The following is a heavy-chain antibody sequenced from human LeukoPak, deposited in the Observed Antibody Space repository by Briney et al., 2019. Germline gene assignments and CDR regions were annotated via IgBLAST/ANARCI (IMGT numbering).Heavy chain of an antibody. CDR1: GGSFSGYY. D-gene: IGHD6-19*01. CDR2: INHSGST. J-gene: IGHJ5*02. CDR3: ARRSSGWYKIANWFDP. Sequence: PSETLSLTCAVYGGSFSGYYWSWIRQPPGKGLEWIGEINHSGSTNYNPSLKSRVTISVDTSKNQFSLKLSSVTAADTAVYYCARRSSGWYKIANWFDPWGQGTLVTVSS. V-gene: IGHV4-34*01.